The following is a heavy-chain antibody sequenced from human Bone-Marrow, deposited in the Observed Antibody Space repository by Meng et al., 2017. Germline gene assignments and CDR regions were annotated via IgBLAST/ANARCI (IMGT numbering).Heavy chain of an antibody. CDR3: ARDPGYCSSTSCYAGGYFFDY. Sequence: SVKVSCKASGGTFSSYAISWVRQAPGQGLEWMGGIIPIFGTANYAQKFQGRVTITTDESTSTAYMELRSLRSEDTAVYYCARDPGYCSSTSCYAGGYFFDYWGQGTLVTVSS. V-gene: IGHV1-69*05. CDR2: IIPIFGTA. D-gene: IGHD2-2*01. J-gene: IGHJ4*02. CDR1: GGTFSSYA.